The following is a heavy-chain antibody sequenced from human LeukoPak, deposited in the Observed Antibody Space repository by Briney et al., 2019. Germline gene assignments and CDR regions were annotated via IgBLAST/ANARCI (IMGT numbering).Heavy chain of an antibody. CDR1: GGTISSNNYY. V-gene: IGHV4-39*01. CDR2: IYYTGST. J-gene: IGHJ4*02. D-gene: IGHD6-13*01. Sequence: SETLSLTCTVSGGTISSNNYYWVWIRQPPGEGLEWIGSIYYTGSTYYNPSLKSRVTISVDTSKNQFSLKLNSVTAADTAVYYCARRSSWNLSFDNWGQGTLVTVSS. CDR3: ARRSSWNLSFDN.